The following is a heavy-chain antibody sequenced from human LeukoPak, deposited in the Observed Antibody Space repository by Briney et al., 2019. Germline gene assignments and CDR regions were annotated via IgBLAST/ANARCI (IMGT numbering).Heavy chain of an antibody. J-gene: IGHJ4*02. D-gene: IGHD3-3*01. CDR2: IYHSGST. Sequence: SETLSLTCTVSGYSISSGYYWGWIRQPPGKGLEWIGSIYHSGSTYYNPSLKSRVTISVDTSKNQFSLKLSSVTAADTAVYYCARGFWSGYYYYWGQGTLVTVSS. CDR1: GYSISSGYY. V-gene: IGHV4-38-2*02. CDR3: ARGFWSGYYYY.